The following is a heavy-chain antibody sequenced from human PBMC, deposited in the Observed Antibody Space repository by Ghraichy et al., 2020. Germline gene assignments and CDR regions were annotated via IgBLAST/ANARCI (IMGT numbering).Heavy chain of an antibody. CDR1: DGSISSGTYY. V-gene: IGHV4-39*01. Sequence: SETLSLTCTVSDGSISSGTYYWGWIRQPPGKGLEWIGSIYFSGSTYYNPSLKSRVTISVDTSQSQFSLKLSSVTAADTAMYYCARHYSGWYNFFDFWGQGTLVTVSS. D-gene: IGHD6-19*01. J-gene: IGHJ4*02. CDR3: ARHYSGWYNFFDF. CDR2: IYFSGST.